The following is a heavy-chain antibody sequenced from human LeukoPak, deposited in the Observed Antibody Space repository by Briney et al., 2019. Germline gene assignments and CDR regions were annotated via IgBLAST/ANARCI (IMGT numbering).Heavy chain of an antibody. CDR3: ASAVGAVYYFDY. V-gene: IGHV3-20*04. CDR1: GFTFDDYG. Sequence: GGSLRLSCAASGFTFDDYGMSWVRQAPGKGLEWVSGINWSGSRTGYADSVKGRFTISRDNAKNSLYLQMNSLRAEDTAFYYFASAVGAVYYFDYWGQGTLVTVPS. D-gene: IGHD1-26*01. CDR2: INWSGSRT. J-gene: IGHJ4*02.